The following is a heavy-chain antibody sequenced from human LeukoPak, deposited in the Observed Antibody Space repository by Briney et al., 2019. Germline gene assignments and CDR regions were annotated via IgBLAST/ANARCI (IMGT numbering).Heavy chain of an antibody. CDR2: ISYDGSNE. Sequence: GGSLRLSCAASGFTFSTYGMHWVRQAPGKGLEWVAVISYDGSNEYYADSVKGRFTISRDNSKNTLYLQMNSLRADDTAVYYCAKALRDTDSSSALIYYYYGMDVWGQGTTVTVSS. D-gene: IGHD6-6*01. CDR1: GFTFSTYG. V-gene: IGHV3-30*18. CDR3: AKALRDTDSSSALIYYYYGMDV. J-gene: IGHJ6*02.